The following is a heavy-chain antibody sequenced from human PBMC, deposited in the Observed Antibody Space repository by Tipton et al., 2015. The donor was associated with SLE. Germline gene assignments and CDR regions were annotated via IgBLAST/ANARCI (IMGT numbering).Heavy chain of an antibody. Sequence: TLSLTCTVSGGSISSYYWSWIRQPPGKGLEWIGYIYYSGSTNYNPSLKSRVTISVDTSKNQFSLKLSSMTAADTAVYYCARVLGEPDWYFDLWGRGTLVTVSS. D-gene: IGHD3-10*01. CDR2: IYYSGST. CDR1: GGSISSYY. J-gene: IGHJ2*01. CDR3: ARVLGEPDWYFDL. V-gene: IGHV4-59*01.